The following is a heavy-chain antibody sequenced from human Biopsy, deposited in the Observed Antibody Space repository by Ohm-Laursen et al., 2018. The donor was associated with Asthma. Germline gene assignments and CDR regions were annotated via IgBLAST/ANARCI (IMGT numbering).Heavy chain of an antibody. J-gene: IGHJ4*02. CDR1: GFTFRNFG. V-gene: IGHV3-30*03. CDR2: ISSDVRE. D-gene: IGHD2-21*01. Sequence: SLRLSCAASGFTFRNFGMHWVRQAPGKGLEWVALISSDVREWYADSVKGRFTISRDNSRNTLDLQMNSLRGDDTAVYYCVRWRSGYPDHYSDFWGLGTLVTVSS. CDR3: VRWRSGYPDHYSDF.